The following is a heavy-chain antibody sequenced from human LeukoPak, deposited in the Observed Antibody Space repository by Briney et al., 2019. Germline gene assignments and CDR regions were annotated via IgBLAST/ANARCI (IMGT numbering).Heavy chain of an antibody. Sequence: ASVKVSCKASGGTFSSYAISWVRQAPGQGLEWMGGITPIFGTPNYAQKFQGRVTITADESTSTAYMELSSLRSEDTAVYYCAREAVVVVAPRPYYFDYWGQGTLVTVSS. CDR3: AREAVVVVAPRPYYFDY. CDR2: ITPIFGTP. J-gene: IGHJ4*02. CDR1: GGTFSSYA. V-gene: IGHV1-69*01. D-gene: IGHD2-15*01.